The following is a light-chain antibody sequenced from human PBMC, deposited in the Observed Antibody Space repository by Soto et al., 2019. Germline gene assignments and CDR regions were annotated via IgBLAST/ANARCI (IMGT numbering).Light chain of an antibody. CDR3: QQYNPSPRT. J-gene: IGKJ1*01. CDR2: GAS. Sequence: IVLTQSPGTLSLSPGARATLSCRASQSVGSNLLAWYQQKRGQAPRLFIYGASNRATGIPDRFSAIMYGTDGNLTLCRLEPEDGSVYDGQQYNPSPRTFGQGTKVDI. CDR1: QSVGSNL. V-gene: IGKV3-20*01.